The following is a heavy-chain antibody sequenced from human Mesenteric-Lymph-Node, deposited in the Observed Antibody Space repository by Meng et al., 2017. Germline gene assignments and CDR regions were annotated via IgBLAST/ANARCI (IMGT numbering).Heavy chain of an antibody. D-gene: IGHD1-26*01. CDR1: GDSVSSSCCY. J-gene: IGHJ4*02. Sequence: SETLSLTCTVSGDSVSSSCCYWSWIRQPPGKGLEWIGYVYYSGSTNYNPSLKSRVSTSVDTSRNQFSLKLSSVTAADTAVYYCASHKPYSGSYFYYWGQGTLVTVSS. CDR3: ASHKPYSGSYFYY. V-gene: IGHV4-61*01. CDR2: VYYSGST.